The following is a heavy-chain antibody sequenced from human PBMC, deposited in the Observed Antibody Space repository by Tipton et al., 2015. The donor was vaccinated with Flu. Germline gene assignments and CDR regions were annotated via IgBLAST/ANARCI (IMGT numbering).Heavy chain of an antibody. D-gene: IGHD1-1*01. CDR3: ARGAGTTGWFDP. V-gene: IGHV4-38-2*02. Sequence: LRLSCTVSGYSISSGYYWGWIRQPPGKGLEWIGSIYHSGSTYYNPSLKSRVTISVDTPKNQFSLKLSSVTAADTAVYYCARGAGTTGWFDPWGQGTLVTVSS. J-gene: IGHJ5*02. CDR2: IYHSGST. CDR1: GYSISSGYY.